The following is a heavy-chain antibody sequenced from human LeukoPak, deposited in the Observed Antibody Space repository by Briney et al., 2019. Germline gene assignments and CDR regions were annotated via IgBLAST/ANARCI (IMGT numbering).Heavy chain of an antibody. CDR2: ISGSGGST. CDR1: GFTFSSYA. V-gene: IGHV3-23*01. D-gene: IGHD3-3*01. CDR3: AKGESVTIFGVVIILGEDDFDY. J-gene: IGHJ4*02. Sequence: GGSLRLSCAASGFTFSSYAMSWVRQAPGKGLEWVSAISGSGGSTYYADSVKGRFTISRDNSKNTLYLQMNSLRAEDTAVYYCAKGESVTIFGVVIILGEDDFDYWGPGTLVTVSS.